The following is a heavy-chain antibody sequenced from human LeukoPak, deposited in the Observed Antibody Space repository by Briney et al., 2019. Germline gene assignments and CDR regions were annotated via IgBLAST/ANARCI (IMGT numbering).Heavy chain of an antibody. CDR1: GFTFSSYD. V-gene: IGHV3-48*02. CDR2: ISTISSTK. Sequence: PGGSLRLSCAASGFTFSSYDMNWVRPAPGKGLEWVSYISTISSTKYYADSVKGRFTISRDNAKNSLYLQMNSLRDEDTAVYYCARGKIGYYYGDYDGYWGQGTLVTVSS. J-gene: IGHJ4*02. CDR3: ARGKIGYYYGDYDGY. D-gene: IGHD4-17*01.